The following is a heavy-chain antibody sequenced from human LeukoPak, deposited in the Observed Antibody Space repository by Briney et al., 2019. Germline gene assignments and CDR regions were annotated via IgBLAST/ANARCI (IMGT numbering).Heavy chain of an antibody. Sequence: PSETLSLTCAVYGXSFSGYYWSWIRQPPGKGLEWIGEINHSGSTNYNPSLKSRVTISVDTSKNQFSLKLSSVTAADTAVYYCARQPYSTPFDYWGQGTLVTVSS. CDR3: ARQPYSTPFDY. V-gene: IGHV4-34*01. CDR2: INHSGST. J-gene: IGHJ4*02. CDR1: GXSFSGYY. D-gene: IGHD4-11*01.